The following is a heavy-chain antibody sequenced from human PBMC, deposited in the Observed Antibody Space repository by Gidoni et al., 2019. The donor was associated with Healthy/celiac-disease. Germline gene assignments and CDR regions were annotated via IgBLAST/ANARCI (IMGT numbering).Heavy chain of an antibody. CDR1: GYPLPELS. V-gene: IGHV1-24*01. Sequence: QAQLVQSGAAVKTPAASVKVSCTVSGYPLPELSMDWVRPAPGKGREWMGGFDPEDGETIYAQKFQGRVTMTEDTSTDTAYMELSSLRSEDTAVYYCATGVTLGHWFDPWGQGTLVTVSS. CDR2: FDPEDGET. D-gene: IGHD3-16*01. CDR3: ATGVTLGHWFDP. J-gene: IGHJ5*02.